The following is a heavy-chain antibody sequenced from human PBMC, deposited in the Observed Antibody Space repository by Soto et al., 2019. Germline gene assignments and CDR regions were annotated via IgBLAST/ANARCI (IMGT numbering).Heavy chain of an antibody. CDR1: GFTFSSYS. D-gene: IGHD3-10*01. Sequence: EVQLVESGGGLVKPGGSLRLSCAASGFTFSSYSMNWVRQAPGKGLEWVSSISSSSSYIYYADSVKGRFTISRDNAKNSLYLQMNSLRAEDTAVYYCARDDPRGYGMDVWGQGTTVTVSS. V-gene: IGHV3-21*01. CDR2: ISSSSSYI. J-gene: IGHJ6*02. CDR3: ARDDPRGYGMDV.